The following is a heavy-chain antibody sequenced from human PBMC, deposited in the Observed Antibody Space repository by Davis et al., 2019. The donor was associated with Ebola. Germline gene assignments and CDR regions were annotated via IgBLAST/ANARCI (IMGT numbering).Heavy chain of an antibody. CDR1: GYSFASYW. D-gene: IGHD6-13*01. V-gene: IGHV5-51*01. J-gene: IGHJ4*02. Sequence: GESLKISCKGSGYSFASYWIGWVRQMPGKGLEWMGIIYPGDSDTRYSPSFQGQVTISADKSISTAYLQWSSLKASDTAMYYCARTYSSSWYYFDYWGQGTLVTVSS. CDR3: ARTYSSSWYYFDY. CDR2: IYPGDSDT.